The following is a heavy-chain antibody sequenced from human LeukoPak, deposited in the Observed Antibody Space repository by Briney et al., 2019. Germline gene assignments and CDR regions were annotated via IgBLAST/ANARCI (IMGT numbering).Heavy chain of an antibody. J-gene: IGHJ4*02. D-gene: IGHD3-10*01. CDR3: ARAERSMVRGVIIY. V-gene: IGHV1-2*02. Sequence: ASVKVSCKASVYTFTGYYMHWVRQATGQGLEWMGWINPNSGGTNYAQKFQGRFTMTRDTSISTAYMELSRLRSDDTAVYYCARAERSMVRGVIIYWGQGTLVTVSS. CDR1: VYTFTGYY. CDR2: INPNSGGT.